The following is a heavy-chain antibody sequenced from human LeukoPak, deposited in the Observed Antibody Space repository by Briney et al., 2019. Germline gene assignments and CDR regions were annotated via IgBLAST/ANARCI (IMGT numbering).Heavy chain of an antibody. D-gene: IGHD6-13*01. CDR3: AREPLAAAGHLAFDI. CDR1: GDSVSSNSAA. Sequence: LQTLSLTCAISGDSVSSNSAAWKWIRQSPSRGLEWLGMTYYRSKWYNDYAVSVKSGITINPDTSKNQFSLQLNSVTPEDTAVSYCAREPLAAAGHLAFDIWGQGTMVTVSS. CDR2: TYYRSKWYN. V-gene: IGHV6-1*01. J-gene: IGHJ3*02.